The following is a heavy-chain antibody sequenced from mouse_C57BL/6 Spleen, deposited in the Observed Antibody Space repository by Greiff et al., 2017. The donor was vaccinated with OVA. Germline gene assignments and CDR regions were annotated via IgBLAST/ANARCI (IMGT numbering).Heavy chain of an antibody. J-gene: IGHJ1*03. CDR1: GYTFTSYW. CDR3: ASSNRYWYFDV. V-gene: IGHV1-53*01. CDR2: INPSNGGT. Sequence: QVQLQQPGTELVKPGASVKLSCKASGYTFTSYWMHWVKQRPGQGLEWIGNINPSNGGTNYNEKFKSKATLTVDKSSRTAYLQLSSLTSEDSAVYYCASSNRYWYFDVWGTGTTVTVSS. D-gene: IGHD4-1*01.